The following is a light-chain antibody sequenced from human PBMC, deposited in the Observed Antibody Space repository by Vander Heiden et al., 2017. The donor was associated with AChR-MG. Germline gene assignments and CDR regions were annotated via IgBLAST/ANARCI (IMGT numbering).Light chain of an antibody. J-gene: IGKJ2*01. V-gene: IGKV4-1*01. CDR3: QQEDSTPLT. Sequence: DIVMTQSPDPLAVSLGERATINCKSSQSVLYSSNNKNYLAWYQQKPGQPPKLLIYWASTQESGVPDRFSGSGSGTDFTLTISSLQAEDVAVYYCQQEDSTPLTFGQRTKLEIK. CDR1: QSVLYSSNNKNY. CDR2: WAS.